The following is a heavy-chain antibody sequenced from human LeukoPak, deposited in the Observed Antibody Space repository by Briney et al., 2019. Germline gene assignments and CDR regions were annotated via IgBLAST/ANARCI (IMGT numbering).Heavy chain of an antibody. CDR2: IYYSGST. CDR3: ARAVIVVAAATQRNWFDP. J-gene: IGHJ5*02. Sequence: SETLSLTCTVSGDSISNYYWSWIRQPPGRGLEWIGYIYYSGSTNYNPSLKSRVTISVDTSKNQFSLKLSSVTAADTAIYYCARAVIVVAAATQRNWFDPWGQGTLVTVSS. D-gene: IGHD2-15*01. CDR1: GDSISNYY. V-gene: IGHV4-59*12.